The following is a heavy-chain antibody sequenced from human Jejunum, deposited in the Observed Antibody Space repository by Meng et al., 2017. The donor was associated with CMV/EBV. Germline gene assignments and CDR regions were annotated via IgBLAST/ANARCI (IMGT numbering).Heavy chain of an antibody. CDR3: AREGGYDIALDY. CDR1: GFTFSSYT. CDR2: ITSTSSYR. V-gene: IGHV3-21*01. J-gene: IGHJ4*02. D-gene: IGHD3-22*01. Sequence: CTASGFTFSSYTLNWVRQAPGKGLEWVSSITSTSSYRHYADSLKGRFTISRDNAKSSLYLQMNSLRAEDTAVYYCAREGGYDIALDYWGQGTLVTVSS.